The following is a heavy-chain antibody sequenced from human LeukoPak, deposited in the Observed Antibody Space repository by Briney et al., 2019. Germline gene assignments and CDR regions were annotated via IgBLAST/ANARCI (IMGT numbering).Heavy chain of an antibody. D-gene: IGHD3-10*01. CDR2: ISDDGSNK. V-gene: IGHV3-30*18. CDR1: GFTFSNYG. Sequence: GGSLRLSFAASGFTFSNYGMHWVRQAPGKGLEWVALISDDGSNKYSTDSVRGRFTISRDNSKNTLFLQMDSLRAEDTAVYYCAKERGGSGSYRFDYWGQGTLVTVSS. CDR3: AKERGGSGSYRFDY. J-gene: IGHJ4*02.